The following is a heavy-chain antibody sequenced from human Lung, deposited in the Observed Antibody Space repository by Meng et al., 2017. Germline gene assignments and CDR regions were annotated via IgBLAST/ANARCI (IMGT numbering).Heavy chain of an antibody. Sequence: QGALQEYGPGLVRPSETPALPCPVSGDSVSSGGYYWSWIRQPPGKGLEWIGYVYFSGSTNYNPSPKSRVTISLDTSKNQFSLKLNSVTAADTAVYYCARGGTVVNLGYWGPGTLVTVSS. CDR1: GDSVSSGGYY. CDR3: ARGGTVVNLGY. V-gene: IGHV4-61*08. J-gene: IGHJ4*02. D-gene: IGHD4-23*01. CDR2: VYFSGST.